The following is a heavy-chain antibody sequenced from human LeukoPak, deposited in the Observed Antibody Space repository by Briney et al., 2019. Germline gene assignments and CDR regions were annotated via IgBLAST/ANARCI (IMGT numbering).Heavy chain of an antibody. CDR3: AKSGRGGGSWYFDY. V-gene: IGHV3-23*01. Sequence: GGSLRLSCAASGFTFSSYAMSWVRHAPGPGLELVSAISGSGGSTYYADSVKGRFTISRDNSKNTLYLQMNSLRAEDTAVYYCAKSGRGGGSWYFDYWGQGTLVTVSS. CDR1: GFTFSSYA. CDR2: ISGSGGST. D-gene: IGHD6-13*01. J-gene: IGHJ4*02.